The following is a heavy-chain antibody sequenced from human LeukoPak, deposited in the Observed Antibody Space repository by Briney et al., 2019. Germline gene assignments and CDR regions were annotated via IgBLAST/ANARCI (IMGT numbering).Heavy chain of an antibody. CDR3: ARLVGHSYGYLFDY. D-gene: IGHD5-18*01. J-gene: IGHJ4*02. CDR1: SYSFTNYW. V-gene: IGHV5-51*01. Sequence: GESLKISCNGSSYSFTNYWIGWVRQMPGKGLEWMAIIYPGDSDTKYSPSFQGQVTISADKSNSTAYLQWVSLKASDTAMYFCARLVGHSYGYLFDYWGQGTLVTVSS. CDR2: IYPGDSDT.